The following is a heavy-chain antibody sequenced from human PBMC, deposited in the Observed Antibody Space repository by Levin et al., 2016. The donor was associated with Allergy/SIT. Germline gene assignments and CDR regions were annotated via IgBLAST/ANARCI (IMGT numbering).Heavy chain of an antibody. CDR3: ARGKGYYFDY. CDR1: GGSFSGYY. CDR2: INHSGST. Sequence: GSLRLSCAVYGGSFSGYYWSWIRQPPGKGLEWIGEINHSGSTNYNPSLKSRVTISVDTSKNQFSLKLSSVTAADTAVYYCARGKGYYFDYWGQGTLVTVSS. V-gene: IGHV4-34*01. J-gene: IGHJ4*02.